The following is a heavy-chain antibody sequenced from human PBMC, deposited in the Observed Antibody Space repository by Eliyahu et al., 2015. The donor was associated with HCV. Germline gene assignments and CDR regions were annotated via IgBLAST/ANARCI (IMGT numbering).Heavy chain of an antibody. Sequence: QVQLVQSGAEVKKPGSSVKVSCKASGXTFXXYAISWVRQAPGXGLEWMGGIIXIFGTANYAQKFQGRVTITADESTSTAYMELSSLRSEDTAVYYCARGYYGSGTTESTSLDYWGQGTLVTVSS. CDR1: GXTFXXYA. CDR3: ARGYYGSGTTESTSLDY. J-gene: IGHJ4*02. V-gene: IGHV1-69*01. CDR2: IIXIFGTA. D-gene: IGHD3-10*01.